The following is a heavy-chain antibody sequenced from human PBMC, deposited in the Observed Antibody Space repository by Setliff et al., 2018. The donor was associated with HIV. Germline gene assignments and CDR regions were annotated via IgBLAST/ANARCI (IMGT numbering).Heavy chain of an antibody. CDR2: ISYSGSAI. D-gene: IGHD3-9*01. V-gene: IGHV3-48*03. J-gene: IGHJ3*01. Sequence: GGSLRLSCTASGFTFINYEMNWVRQAPGKGLEWVAYISYSGSAIHYADSVKGRFTISRDNSKNTLYLQMNSLSAEDTAVFYCAKGANYDLLTGYHAFDVWGQGTMVTVSS. CDR1: GFTFINYE. CDR3: AKGANYDLLTGYHAFDV.